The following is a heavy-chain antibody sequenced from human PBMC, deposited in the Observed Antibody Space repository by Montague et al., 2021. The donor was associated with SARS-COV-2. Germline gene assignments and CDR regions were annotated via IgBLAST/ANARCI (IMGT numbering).Heavy chain of an antibody. D-gene: IGHD3-22*01. J-gene: IGHJ3*02. V-gene: IGHV3-21*01. CDR2: ISSSSSYI. CDR1: GFTFSSYS. Sequence: SLRLSCAASGFTFSSYSMNWVRQAPGKGLEWVSSISSSSSYIYYADSVKGRFTISRDNAKNSLYLQMNSLRAEDTAVYYCARELRTYYYDSSGDAFDIWGQWAMVTVSS. CDR3: ARELRTYYYDSSGDAFDI.